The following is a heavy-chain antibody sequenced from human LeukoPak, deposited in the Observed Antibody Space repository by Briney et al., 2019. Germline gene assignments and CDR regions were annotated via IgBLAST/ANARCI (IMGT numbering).Heavy chain of an antibody. V-gene: IGHV3-74*01. J-gene: IGHJ4*02. D-gene: IGHD6-6*01. Sequence: PAGSLRLSCTASGFSFSGHWMHWARQLPGKGLVWVSRISPTGSTTSYADSVKGRFTVSRDNAKNTLYLQVNNLRAEDTAVYYCARAPNSNWSGLDFWGQGTLLTVSS. CDR1: GFSFSGHW. CDR3: ARAPNSNWSGLDF. CDR2: ISPTGSTT.